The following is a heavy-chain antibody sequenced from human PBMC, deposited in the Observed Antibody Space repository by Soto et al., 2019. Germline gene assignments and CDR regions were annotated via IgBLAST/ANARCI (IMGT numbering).Heavy chain of an antibody. D-gene: IGHD2-2*01. CDR3: ARGADIVVVPAARYFQH. Sequence: AGGSLRLSCAASGFTFSSYAMHWVRQAPGKGLEWVAVISYDGSNKYYADSVKGRFTISRDNSKNTLYLQMNSLRAEDTAVYYCARGADIVVVPAARYFQHWGQGTLVTVSS. CDR2: ISYDGSNK. CDR1: GFTFSSYA. J-gene: IGHJ1*01. V-gene: IGHV3-30-3*01.